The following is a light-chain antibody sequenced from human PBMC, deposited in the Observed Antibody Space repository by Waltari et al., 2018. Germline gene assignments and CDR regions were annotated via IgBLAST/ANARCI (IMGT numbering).Light chain of an antibody. CDR2: GAS. V-gene: IGKV3-15*01. CDR3: QQYNNWYT. J-gene: IGKJ2*01. Sequence: EIVMTQSPATPSVSPGERATLSCRASQSVSSNLAWYQQKPGQAPRLLIYGASTRATGIPAMFSGSGSGTEFTLTISSLQSEDFAVYYCQQYNNWYTFGQGTKLEIK. CDR1: QSVSSN.